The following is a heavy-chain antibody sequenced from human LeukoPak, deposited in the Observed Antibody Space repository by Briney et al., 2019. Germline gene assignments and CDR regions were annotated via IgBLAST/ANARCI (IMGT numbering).Heavy chain of an antibody. J-gene: IGHJ4*02. Sequence: ASVKVSCKASGYTFTSYDINWVRQATGQGLEWLGWISAYNGNTNYAQKIQGRVTMTTDTSTSTTYMELRSLKSDDTAVYYCARVVTGSYYIDYWGQGTLVTVSS. V-gene: IGHV1-18*01. CDR1: GYTFTSYD. CDR3: ARVVTGSYYIDY. D-gene: IGHD1-26*01. CDR2: ISAYNGNT.